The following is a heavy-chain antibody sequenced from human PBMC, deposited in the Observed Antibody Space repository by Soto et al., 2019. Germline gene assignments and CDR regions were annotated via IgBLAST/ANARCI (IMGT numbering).Heavy chain of an antibody. V-gene: IGHV1-69*01. CDR1: GGTFSSYA. D-gene: IGHD2-2*01. J-gene: IGHJ6*02. CDR3: ARIAGAIPDAQNQYYYYGMDV. CDR2: IIPIFGTA. Sequence: QVQLVQSGAEVKKPGSSVKVSCKASGGTFSSYAISWVRQAPGQGLEWMGGIIPIFGTANYAQKFQGRVTITADESTSTAYMELSSLRSEDTAVYYCARIAGAIPDAQNQYYYYGMDVWGQGTTVTVSS.